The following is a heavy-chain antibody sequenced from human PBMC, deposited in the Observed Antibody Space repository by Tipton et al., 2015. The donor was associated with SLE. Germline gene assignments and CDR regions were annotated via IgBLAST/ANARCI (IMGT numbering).Heavy chain of an antibody. CDR3: AREGNYYDSSGPIDYFDY. V-gene: IGHV4-4*07. CDR2: IYTSGST. CDR1: GGSISNYY. D-gene: IGHD3-22*01. Sequence: TLSLTCTVSGGSISNYYWSWIRQPAGKGLEWFGRIYTSGSTNSNPSLKSRVTMSVDTSKNQFSLKLSSVTAADTAVYYCAREGNYYDSSGPIDYFDYWGQGTLVTVSS. J-gene: IGHJ4*02.